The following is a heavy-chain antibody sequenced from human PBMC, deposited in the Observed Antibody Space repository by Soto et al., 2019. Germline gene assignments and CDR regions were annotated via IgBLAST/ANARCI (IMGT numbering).Heavy chain of an antibody. CDR3: AREVVRPYFDY. D-gene: IGHD2-2*01. CDR1: RFTFNNA. Sequence: QVQLVESGGGVVQPGRSLRLSCAASRFTFNNAMHWVRQAPGKGLEWVAVISYAGSTKYYADSVKGRFTISRDNSKNTLYLQMNSLRPEDTAVYYCAREVVRPYFDYWGQGTLVTVSS. CDR2: ISYAGSTK. J-gene: IGHJ4*02. V-gene: IGHV3-30*04.